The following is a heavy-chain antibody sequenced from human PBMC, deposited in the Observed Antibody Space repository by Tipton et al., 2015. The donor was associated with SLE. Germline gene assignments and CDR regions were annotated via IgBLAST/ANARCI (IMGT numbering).Heavy chain of an antibody. J-gene: IGHJ6*03. V-gene: IGHV4-34*01. CDR2: INHSGST. CDR1: GGSFSGYY. Sequence: TLSLTCAVYGGSFSGYYWSWIRQPPGKGLEWIGEINHSGSTNYNPSLKSRVTISVDTSKNQFSLKLSSVTAADTAVYYCARGRVAAVYYYYYYCMDVWGKGTTVTVSS. D-gene: IGHD6-13*01. CDR3: ARGRVAAVYYYYYYCMDV.